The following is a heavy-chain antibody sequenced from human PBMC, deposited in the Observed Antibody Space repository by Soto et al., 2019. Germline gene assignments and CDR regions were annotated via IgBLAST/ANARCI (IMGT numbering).Heavy chain of an antibody. CDR2: ISSSGSTI. CDR3: ARSIAARSFDY. CDR1: GFTFSSYE. Sequence: EVPLVESGGGLVQPGGSLRLSCAASGFTFSSYEMNWVRQAPVKGLEWVSYISSSGSTIYYADSVKGRFTISIDNAKNSLYLQMNSLSAEDTAVYYCARSIAARSFDYWGQGTLVTVSS. V-gene: IGHV3-48*03. D-gene: IGHD6-6*01. J-gene: IGHJ4*02.